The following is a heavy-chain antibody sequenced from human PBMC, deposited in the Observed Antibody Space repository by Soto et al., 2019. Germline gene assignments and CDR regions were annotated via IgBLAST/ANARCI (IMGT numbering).Heavy chain of an antibody. J-gene: IGHJ4*02. V-gene: IGHV1-2*02. D-gene: IGHD6-19*01. CDR3: ARDRYIAVAGTPDY. CDR2: INPNSGGT. CDR1: GYTFTGYY. Sequence: VASVKVSCKASGYTFTGYYMHWVRQAPGQGLEWMGWINPNSGGTNYAQKFQGRVTMTRDTSISTAYMELSRLRSDDTAVYYCARDRYIAVAGTPDYWGQGTLVTVSS.